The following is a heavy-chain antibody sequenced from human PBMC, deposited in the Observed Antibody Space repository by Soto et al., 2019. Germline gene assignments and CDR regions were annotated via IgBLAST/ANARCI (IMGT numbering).Heavy chain of an antibody. D-gene: IGHD2-21*02. Sequence: GGSLRLSCAGSGFSFRNCAMHWVRQAPGKGLEWVAVLSAEGSRENYADSVKGRFTISRDNSKNTLYLQMNTLSEDDTAVYYCAPKAARTAWPNYYFDHWGQGTLVTVSS. CDR3: APKAARTAWPNYYFDH. J-gene: IGHJ4*02. V-gene: IGHV3-30*04. CDR2: LSAEGSRE. CDR1: GFSFRNCA.